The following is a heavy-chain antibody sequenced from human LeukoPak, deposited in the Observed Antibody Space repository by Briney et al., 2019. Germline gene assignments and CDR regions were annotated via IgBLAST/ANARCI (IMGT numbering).Heavy chain of an antibody. CDR2: ISGSGSTI. V-gene: IGHV3-48*03. Sequence: PGGSLRLSCATSGFTFSRYDMNWVRQAPGKGLEWVSYISGSGSTIYYADSVKGRFTISRDNAKNSLYLQMNSLRAEDTAVYYCARDGDFWSGYYMGWFDSWGQGTLVTVSS. D-gene: IGHD3-3*01. CDR3: ARDGDFWSGYYMGWFDS. J-gene: IGHJ5*01. CDR1: GFTFSRYD.